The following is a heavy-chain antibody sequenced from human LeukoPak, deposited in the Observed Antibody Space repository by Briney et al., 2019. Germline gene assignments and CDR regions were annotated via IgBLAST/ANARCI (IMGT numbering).Heavy chain of an antibody. CDR2: IYYSGST. CDR1: GGSISSSDYY. J-gene: IGHJ4*02. D-gene: IGHD2-15*01. CDR3: ARRPYCSGGSCYRYFDY. V-gene: IGHV4-39*01. Sequence: PSETLSFTCTVSGGSISSSDYYWGWIRQPPGKGLEWIGSIYYSGSTYYNPSLKSRVTISVDTSKNQFSLKLSSVTAADTAVYYCARRPYCSGGSCYRYFDYWGQGTLVTVSS.